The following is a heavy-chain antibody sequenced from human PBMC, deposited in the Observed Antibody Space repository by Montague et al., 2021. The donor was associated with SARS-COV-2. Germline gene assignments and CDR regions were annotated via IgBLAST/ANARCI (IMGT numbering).Heavy chain of an antibody. V-gene: IGHV3-23*01. J-gene: IGHJ4*02. D-gene: IGHD6-6*01. Sequence: SLRLSCVASGFTFSSYAMCWVRQAPGKGPEWVSAISGSGGSTYFADSXKGRFTISRDNSKNTLYLQMHSLRAEDTAVYYCARYSSSSTTPFDYWGQGTLVTVSS. CDR3: ARYSSSSTTPFDY. CDR2: ISGSGGST. CDR1: GFTFSSYA.